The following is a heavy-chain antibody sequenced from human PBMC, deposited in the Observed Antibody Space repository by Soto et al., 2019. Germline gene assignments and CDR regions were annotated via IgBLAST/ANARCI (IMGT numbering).Heavy chain of an antibody. CDR2: IKYSGST. CDR3: ARERPSRNSGSYADY. D-gene: IGHD3-10*01. Sequence: SETLSLTCTVSGGSISSYYWSWIRQPPGKGLEWMGYIKYSGSTNYNPSLKSRVSISVDTSKNQFSLKLRSVTAADTAVYYCARERPSRNSGSYADYWGQGTLVTVSS. V-gene: IGHV4-59*01. CDR1: GGSISSYY. J-gene: IGHJ4*02.